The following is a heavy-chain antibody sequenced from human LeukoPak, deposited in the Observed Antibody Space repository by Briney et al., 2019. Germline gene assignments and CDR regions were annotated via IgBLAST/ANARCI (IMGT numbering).Heavy chain of an antibody. V-gene: IGHV4-34*01. J-gene: IGHJ5*02. CDR2: INHSGST. CDR3: ARAPHAAAPTWFDP. CDR1: GGSFSGYY. Sequence: SVTLSLTCAVYGGSFSGYYWSWIRQPPGKGLEWIGEINHSGSTNYNPSLKSRVTISVDTSNNQFSLKLSSVTAADTAVYYCARAPHAAAPTWFDPWGQGTLVTVSS. D-gene: IGHD2-2*01.